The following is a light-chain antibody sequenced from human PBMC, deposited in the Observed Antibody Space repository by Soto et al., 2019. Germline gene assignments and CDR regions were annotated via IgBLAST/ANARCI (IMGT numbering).Light chain of an antibody. Sequence: EIVLTQSPATLSLSPGERATLSCRASQSVSSYLAWYQQKPGQAPRLLIYDASTRATGIPARLSGSGSGTDFTLTISSREPEDFAVYYWQQRSNWPPLYTFGQGTKLEIK. CDR1: QSVSSY. J-gene: IGKJ2*01. CDR3: QQRSNWPPLYT. V-gene: IGKV3-11*01. CDR2: DAS.